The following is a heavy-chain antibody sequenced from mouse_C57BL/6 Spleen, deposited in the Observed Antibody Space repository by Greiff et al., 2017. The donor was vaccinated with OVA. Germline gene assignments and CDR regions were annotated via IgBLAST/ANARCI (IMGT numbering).Heavy chain of an antibody. D-gene: IGHD1-1*01. CDR1: GYAFSSSW. V-gene: IGHV1-82*01. J-gene: IGHJ1*03. Sequence: VQRVESGPELVKPGASVKISCKASGYAFSSSWMNWVKQRPGKGLEWIGRIYPGDGDTNYNGKFKGKATLTADKSSSTAYMQLSSLTSEDSAVYFCARPGSSYWYFDVWGTGTTVTVSS. CDR2: IYPGDGDT. CDR3: ARPGSSYWYFDV.